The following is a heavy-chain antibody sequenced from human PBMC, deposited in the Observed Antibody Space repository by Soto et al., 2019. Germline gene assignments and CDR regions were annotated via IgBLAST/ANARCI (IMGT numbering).Heavy chain of an antibody. V-gene: IGHV1-2*02. CDR2: INPKFGDT. CDR1: GYTFTSYY. Sequence: QVLLVQSGAEMKEPGDSVRVSCEASGYTFTSYYIHWVRQAPGQGLEWMGWINPKFGDTTYAQDFQGRVSMTRDMSISTVYMELSRLTSDDTAIYYCARNMDYYYGPGSGNGHGFWGQGTTVTVFS. CDR3: ARNMDYYYGPGSGNGHGF. J-gene: IGHJ6*02. D-gene: IGHD3-10*01.